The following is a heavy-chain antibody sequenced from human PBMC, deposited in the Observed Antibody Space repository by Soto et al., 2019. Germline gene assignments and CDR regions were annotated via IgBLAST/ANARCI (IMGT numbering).Heavy chain of an antibody. CDR2: IYPGDSDT. Sequence: GESLKISCQCSGYSFTSYWIGWVRPMPGKGLEWMGIIYPGDSDTRYSPSFQGQVTISADKSISTAYLQWSSLKASDTAMYYCARRLAADNWFDPWGQGTLVTVSS. V-gene: IGHV5-51*01. CDR3: ARRLAADNWFDP. CDR1: GYSFTSYW. D-gene: IGHD6-13*01. J-gene: IGHJ5*02.